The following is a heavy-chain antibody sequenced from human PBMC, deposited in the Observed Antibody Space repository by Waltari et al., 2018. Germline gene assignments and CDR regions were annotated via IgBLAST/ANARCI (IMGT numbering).Heavy chain of an antibody. J-gene: IGHJ4*02. CDR1: GFILNMWW. D-gene: IGHD3-16*01. CDR2: MNEDGSDI. V-gene: IGHV3-7*01. Sequence: VQLVEPGGGLVQPGGSLTRSCADSGFILNMWWMSWVRQAPGKGPEWVANMNEDGSDIYYVDSVNGRFSISRDNAKNSLYLQMNSLRADDTAIYYCARDMGIYTNYVTYWGQGTLVTVSS. CDR3: ARDMGIYTNYVTY.